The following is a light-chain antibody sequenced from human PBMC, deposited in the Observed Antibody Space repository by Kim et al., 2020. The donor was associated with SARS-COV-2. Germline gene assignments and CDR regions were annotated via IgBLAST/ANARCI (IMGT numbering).Light chain of an antibody. CDR1: QSVSSN. V-gene: IGKV3-15*01. CDR2: GAS. Sequence: EIVMTQSPATLSVSPGERATLSCRASQSVSSNLAWYQQKPGQAPRILIYGASTRATGIPARFSGSGSGTEFTLTISSLQSEDFAVYYCQQYNNWPPLTFGGGTKVEI. CDR3: QQYNNWPPLT. J-gene: IGKJ4*01.